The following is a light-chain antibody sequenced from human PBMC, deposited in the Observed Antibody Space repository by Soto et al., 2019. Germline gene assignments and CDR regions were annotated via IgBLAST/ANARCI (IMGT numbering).Light chain of an antibody. CDR2: GAC. J-gene: IGKJ3*01. Sequence: EIVMTQSPATLSVSPGEGVTLSCMASQSVSSYLAWYQQKPGQSPRLLMYGACTSATDIPARCSGGGSRTELHPTNTSLHSENVAIYYCQQYCDSPQITCGRGTKVDI. CDR3: QQYCDSPQIT. CDR1: QSVSSY. V-gene: IGKV3-15*01.